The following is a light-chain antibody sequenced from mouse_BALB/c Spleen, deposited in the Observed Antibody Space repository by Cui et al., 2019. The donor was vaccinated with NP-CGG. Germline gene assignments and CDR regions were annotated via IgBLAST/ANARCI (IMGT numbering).Light chain of an antibody. CDR2: GTN. V-gene: IGLV1*01. CDR3: ALWYSNHWV. Sequence: QAVVTQESALTTSPGKTVTLTCRSSTGAVTTSNYANWVQEKPDHLFTGLIGGTNNRAPGVPPRFSDSLIGDKAALTITGAQTEDEAIYFCALWYSNHWVFGGGTKLTVL. CDR1: TGAVTTSNY. J-gene: IGLJ1*01.